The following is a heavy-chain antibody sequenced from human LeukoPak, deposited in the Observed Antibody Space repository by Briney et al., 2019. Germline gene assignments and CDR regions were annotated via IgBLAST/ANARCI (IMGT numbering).Heavy chain of an antibody. Sequence: SETLSLTCTVSGGSISSYYWSWIRQPPGKGLEWIGYIYYRGSTNYNPSLKSRVTISVDTSKNQSSLKLSSVTAADTAVYYCARGLVTLRHYYYYMDVWGKGTTVTVSS. CDR3: ARGLVTLRHYYYYMDV. J-gene: IGHJ6*03. CDR1: GGSISSYY. CDR2: IYYRGST. D-gene: IGHD2/OR15-2a*01. V-gene: IGHV4-59*12.